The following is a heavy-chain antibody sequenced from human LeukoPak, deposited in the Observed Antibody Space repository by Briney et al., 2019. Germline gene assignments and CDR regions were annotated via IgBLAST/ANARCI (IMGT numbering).Heavy chain of an antibody. CDR3: AKDDRGSGWPTYYYYYGMDV. CDR2: ISYDGSNK. CDR1: GFTFSSYA. Sequence: GGSLRLSCAASGFTFSSYAMHWVRQAPGKELEWVAVISYDGSNKYYADSVKGRFTISRDNSKNTLYLQMNSLRAEDTAVYYCAKDDRGSGWPTYYYYYGMDVWGQGTTVTVSS. D-gene: IGHD6-19*01. J-gene: IGHJ6*02. V-gene: IGHV3-30-3*01.